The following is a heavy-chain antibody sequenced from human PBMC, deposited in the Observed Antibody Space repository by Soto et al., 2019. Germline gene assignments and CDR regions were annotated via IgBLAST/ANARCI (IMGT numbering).Heavy chain of an antibody. V-gene: IGHV4-59*01. Sequence: SETLSLTCTVSGGSISSYYWSWIRQPPGEGLEWIGYIYYSGTTNYNPFFKSRVTISVDTSKNQFSLKLSSVTAADTAVYYCARVTAAARIDYWGQGTLVTVS. J-gene: IGHJ4*02. CDR1: GGSISSYY. CDR2: IYYSGTT. CDR3: ARVTAAARIDY. D-gene: IGHD6-13*01.